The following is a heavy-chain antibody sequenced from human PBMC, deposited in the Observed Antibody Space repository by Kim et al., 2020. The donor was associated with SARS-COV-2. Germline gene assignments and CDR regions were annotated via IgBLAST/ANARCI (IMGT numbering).Heavy chain of an antibody. Sequence: GGSLRLSCAASGFTFSSYSMNWVRQAPGKGLEWVSSISSSSSYIYYADSVKGRFTISRDNAKNSLYLQMNSLRAEDTAVYYCAREPCSGGSCYSADYWGQGTLVTVSS. V-gene: IGHV3-21*01. CDR1: GFTFSSYS. CDR3: AREPCSGGSCYSADY. CDR2: ISSSSSYI. J-gene: IGHJ4*02. D-gene: IGHD2-15*01.